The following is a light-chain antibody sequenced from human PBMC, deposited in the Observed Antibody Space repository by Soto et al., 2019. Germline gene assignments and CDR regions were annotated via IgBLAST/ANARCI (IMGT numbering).Light chain of an antibody. J-gene: IGLJ7*01. CDR1: SGHSSYA. CDR3: QTWGTGIAV. Sequence: QSVLTQSPSASASLGASVKLTCTLSSGHSSYAIAWHQQQPEKGPRYLMKVNRDGSHNKGDGIPDRFSGSSSGAERYLTISSLQSEDEADYYCQTWGTGIAVFRGGTQLTVL. V-gene: IGLV4-69*01. CDR2: VNRDGSH.